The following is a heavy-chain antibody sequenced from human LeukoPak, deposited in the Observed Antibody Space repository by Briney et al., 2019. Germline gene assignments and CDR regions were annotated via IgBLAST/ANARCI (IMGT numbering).Heavy chain of an antibody. Sequence: GGSLRLSCAASGFTFDDYAMHWVRQAPGKGLEWVSGISWNSGSIGYADSVKGRFTISRDNAKNSLYLQMNSLRAEDTALYYCAKARSSSGYLDYWGQGTLVTVSS. CDR1: GFTFDDYA. CDR2: ISWNSGSI. D-gene: IGHD3-22*01. V-gene: IGHV3-9*01. J-gene: IGHJ4*02. CDR3: AKARSSSGYLDY.